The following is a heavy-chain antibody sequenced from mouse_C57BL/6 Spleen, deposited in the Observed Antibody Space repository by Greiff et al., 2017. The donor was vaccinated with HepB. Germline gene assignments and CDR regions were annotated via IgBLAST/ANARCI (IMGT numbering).Heavy chain of an antibody. CDR3: ARRRPYYYGSSYWYFDV. Sequence: QVTLKVSGPGILQSSQTLSLTCSFSGFSLSTSGMGVSWIRQPSGKGLEWLAHIYWDDDKRYNPSLKSRLTISKDTSRNQVFLKITSVDTADTATYYCARRRPYYYGSSYWYFDVWGTGTTVTVSS. CDR2: IYWDDDK. V-gene: IGHV8-12*01. CDR1: GFSLSTSGMG. J-gene: IGHJ1*03. D-gene: IGHD1-1*01.